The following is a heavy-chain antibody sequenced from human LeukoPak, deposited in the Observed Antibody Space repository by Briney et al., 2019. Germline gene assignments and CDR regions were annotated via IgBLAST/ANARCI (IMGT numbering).Heavy chain of an antibody. V-gene: IGHV3-66*02. CDR3: ARVRDYYDSSGPHRPNWFDP. CDR2: IYSGGST. CDR1: GFTVSSNY. J-gene: IGHJ5*02. D-gene: IGHD3-22*01. Sequence: GGSLRLSCAASGFTVSSNYMSWVRQAPGKGLEWGSVIYSGGSTYYADSVKGRFTISRDNSKNTLYLQMNSLRAEDTAVYYCARVRDYYDSSGPHRPNWFDPWGQGTLVTVSS.